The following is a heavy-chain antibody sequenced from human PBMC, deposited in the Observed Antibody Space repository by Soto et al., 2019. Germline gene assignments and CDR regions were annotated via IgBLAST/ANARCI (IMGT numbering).Heavy chain of an antibody. J-gene: IGHJ4*02. CDR3: ARGAEKSDDYVWGSYRYTGLFDY. CDR1: GYTFTSYG. D-gene: IGHD3-16*02. Sequence: ASVKVSCKASGYTFTSYGISWVRQAPGQGLEWMGWISAYNGNTNYAQKLQGRVTISVDTSKNQFSLKLSSVTAADTAVYYCARGAEKSDDYVWGSYRYTGLFDYWGQGTLVTVSS. V-gene: IGHV1-18*04. CDR2: ISAYNGNT.